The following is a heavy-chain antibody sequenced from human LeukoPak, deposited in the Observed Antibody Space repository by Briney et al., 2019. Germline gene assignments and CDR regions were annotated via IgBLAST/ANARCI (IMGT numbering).Heavy chain of an antibody. Sequence: GSLRLSCAASGFTFSSYGMHWVRQAPGKGLEWIGEINHSGSTNYNPSLKSRVTISVDTSKNQFSLKLSSVTAADTAVYYCARARILYYGSGRSNFDIWGQGTMVTVSS. D-gene: IGHD3-10*01. V-gene: IGHV4-34*01. CDR2: INHSGST. CDR3: ARARILYYGSGRSNFDI. CDR1: GFTFSSYG. J-gene: IGHJ3*02.